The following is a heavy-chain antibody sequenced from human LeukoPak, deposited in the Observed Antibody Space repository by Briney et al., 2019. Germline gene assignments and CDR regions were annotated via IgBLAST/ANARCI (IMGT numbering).Heavy chain of an antibody. J-gene: IGHJ4*02. D-gene: IGHD5-24*01. CDR3: AAGTGWLHPNKH. CDR1: GFTFTSSA. CDR2: IVVGSGNT. V-gene: IGHV1-58*02. Sequence: SVKVSCKASGFTFTSSAMQWARRARGQRLEWIGWIVVGSGNTNYAQKFQERVTITRDMSTSTAYMELSSLRSEDTAVYYCAAGTGWLHPNKHWGQGTLVTVSS.